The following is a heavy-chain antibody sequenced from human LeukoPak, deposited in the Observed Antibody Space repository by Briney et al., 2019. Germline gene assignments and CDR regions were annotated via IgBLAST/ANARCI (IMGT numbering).Heavy chain of an antibody. V-gene: IGHV1-18*01. CDR1: GYTFTSYG. CDR3: ARGAGYCSGGSCYKNWFDP. J-gene: IGHJ5*02. Sequence: ASVKVSCKASGYTFTSYGISWVRQAPGQVLEWMGWISAYNGNTNYAQKLQGRVTMTTDTSTSTAYMELRSLRSDDTAVYYCARGAGYCSGGSCYKNWFDPWGQGTLVTVSS. CDR2: ISAYNGNT. D-gene: IGHD2-15*01.